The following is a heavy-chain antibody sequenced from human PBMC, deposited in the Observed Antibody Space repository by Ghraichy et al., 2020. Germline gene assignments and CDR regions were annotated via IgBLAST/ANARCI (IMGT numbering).Heavy chain of an antibody. Sequence: GGSLRLSCAASGFTFSSYGMHWVRQAPGKGLEWVAVIWYDGSNKYYADSVKGRFTISRDNSKNTLYLQMNSLRAEDTAVYYCARDLRSMTRDTYYYYYGMDVWGQGTTVTVSS. V-gene: IGHV3-33*01. CDR2: IWYDGSNK. CDR3: ARDLRSMTRDTYYYYYGMDV. CDR1: GFTFSSYG. D-gene: IGHD3-3*02. J-gene: IGHJ6*02.